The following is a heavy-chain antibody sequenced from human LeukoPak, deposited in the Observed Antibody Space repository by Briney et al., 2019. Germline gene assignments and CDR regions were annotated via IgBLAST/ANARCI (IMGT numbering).Heavy chain of an antibody. V-gene: IGHV3-74*01. CDR1: GFTFSSYW. CDR3: ARVGELGYFDY. J-gene: IGHJ4*02. CDR2: INSDGSTT. Sequence: GGSLRLSCAASGFTFSSYWMHWVRQAPGKELVWVSHINSDGSTTIYADSVKGRFTISRDNAKNTLYLQMNSLRAEDTAVYYCARVGELGYFDYWGQGTLVTVSS. D-gene: IGHD7-27*01.